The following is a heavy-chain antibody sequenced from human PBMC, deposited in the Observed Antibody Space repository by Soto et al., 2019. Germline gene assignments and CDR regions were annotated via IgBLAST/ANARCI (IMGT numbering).Heavy chain of an antibody. Sequence: GASVKVSCKVSGYTLTELSMHWVRQAPGKGLEWMGGFDPEDGETIYAQKFQGRVTMTEDTSTDTAYMELSSLSSEDTAVYYCATHHIAARRYYYYAMDVWGQGTTVTVSS. V-gene: IGHV1-24*01. CDR3: ATHHIAARRYYYYAMDV. J-gene: IGHJ6*02. CDR2: FDPEDGET. D-gene: IGHD6-6*01. CDR1: GYTLTELS.